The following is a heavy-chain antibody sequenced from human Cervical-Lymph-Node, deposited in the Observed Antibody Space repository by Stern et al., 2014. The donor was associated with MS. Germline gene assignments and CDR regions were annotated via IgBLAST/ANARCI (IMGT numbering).Heavy chain of an antibody. CDR2: IWADGRTI. Sequence: VQLVESGGGVVQAGRSLRLSCAASGFSSSSFGMHWVRQAPGKGLEWVADIWADGRTIYYADPVRGRFTIARENFKNTVYLQMDSLRAEDTAVYYCARDKSYYSWDVWGQGTTVTVSS. V-gene: IGHV3-33*01. CDR3: ARDKSYYSWDV. J-gene: IGHJ6*02. D-gene: IGHD3-22*01. CDR1: GFSSSSFG.